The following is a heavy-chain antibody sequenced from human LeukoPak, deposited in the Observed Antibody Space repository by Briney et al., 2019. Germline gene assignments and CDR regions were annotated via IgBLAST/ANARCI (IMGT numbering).Heavy chain of an antibody. CDR1: GGSTSSYY. J-gene: IGHJ4*02. CDR3: ARGGGTAVGATYFDY. Sequence: PSETLSLTCTVSGGSTSSYYWSWIRQPPGKGLEWIGYIYYSGSTNYNPSLKSRVTISVDTSKNQFSLKLSSVTAATTAGYYCARGGGTAVGATYFDYWGQGTLVTVSS. CDR2: IYYSGST. D-gene: IGHD1-26*01. V-gene: IGHV4-59*01.